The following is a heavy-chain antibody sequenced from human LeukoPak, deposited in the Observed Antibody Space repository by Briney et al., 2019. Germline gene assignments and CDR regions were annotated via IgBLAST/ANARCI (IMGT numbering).Heavy chain of an antibody. V-gene: IGHV3-64*01. CDR3: ARESPDYYDSSGYYNLSWYFDL. Sequence: GGSLRLSCAASGFTFSSYAMHWVRQAPGKGLEYVSAISSNGGSTYYANSVKGRFTISRDNSKNTLYLQMGSLRAEDMAVYYCARESPDYYDSSGYYNLSWYFDLWGRGTLVTVSS. D-gene: IGHD3-22*01. CDR1: GFTFSSYA. J-gene: IGHJ2*01. CDR2: ISSNGGST.